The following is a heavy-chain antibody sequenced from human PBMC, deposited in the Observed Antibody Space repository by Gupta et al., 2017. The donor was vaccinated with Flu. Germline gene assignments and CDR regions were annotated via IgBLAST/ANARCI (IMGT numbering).Heavy chain of an antibody. V-gene: IGHV4-59*02. Sequence: VSRYDWKWIPQTPGKGLELIGYLYNNGCTDFNPSPKSRVTMSVDTSKNQFSVIFSSVSTADTGLYYCGNFYFWGQGTMVTVSS. CDR3: GNFYF. CDR1: VSRYD. D-gene: IGHD3-9*01. CDR2: LYNNGCT. J-gene: IGHJ3*01.